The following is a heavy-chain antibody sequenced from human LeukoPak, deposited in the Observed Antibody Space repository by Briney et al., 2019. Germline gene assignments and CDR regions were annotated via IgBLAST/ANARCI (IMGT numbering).Heavy chain of an antibody. CDR2: IYHSGST. D-gene: IGHD3-10*01. Sequence: SQTLSLICTVSGGSISSGGYYWSWIRQPPGKGLEWIGYIYHSGSTYYNPSLKNRVTISVDRSKNQFSLKLSSVSAADTDVYYCATSMVRGVIDYWGQGTLVTVSS. CDR1: GGSISSGGYY. CDR3: ATSMVRGVIDY. J-gene: IGHJ4*02. V-gene: IGHV4-30-2*01.